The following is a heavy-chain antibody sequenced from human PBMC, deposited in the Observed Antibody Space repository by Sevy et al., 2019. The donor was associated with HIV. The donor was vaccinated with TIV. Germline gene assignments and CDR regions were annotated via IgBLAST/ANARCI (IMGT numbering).Heavy chain of an antibody. Sequence: ASVKVSCKASGYTFTSYGISWVRQAPGQGLEWMGWISAYNGNTNYAQKLQGRVTMTTDTSTSTAYMELRSLRSDDTAVYYCAGVPSRIAARPKDYFDYWGQGTLVTVSS. CDR3: AGVPSRIAARPKDYFDY. CDR2: ISAYNGNT. CDR1: GYTFTSYG. J-gene: IGHJ4*02. D-gene: IGHD6-6*01. V-gene: IGHV1-18*01.